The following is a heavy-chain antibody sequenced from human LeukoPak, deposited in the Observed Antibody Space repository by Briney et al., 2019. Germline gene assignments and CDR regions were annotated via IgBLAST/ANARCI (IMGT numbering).Heavy chain of an antibody. V-gene: IGHV1-69*05. Sequence: GSSVKVSCKASGGTFSSYGISWVRQAPGQGLEWMGGIIPIFGTANYAQKFQGRVTITTDESTSTAYMELSSLRSEDTAVYYCAMGAHRYNNWFDPWGQGTLVTVSS. CDR2: IIPIFGTA. J-gene: IGHJ5*02. D-gene: IGHD1-26*01. CDR1: GGTFSSYG. CDR3: AMGAHRYNNWFDP.